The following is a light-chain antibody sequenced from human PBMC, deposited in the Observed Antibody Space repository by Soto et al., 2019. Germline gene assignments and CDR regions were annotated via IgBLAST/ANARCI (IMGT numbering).Light chain of an antibody. Sequence: QSVLTQPPSASGTPGQRVPISCSGSSSNIGTNTVNWYQQLPGTAPKLLIYSNDQRPSGVPDRFSGSKSGNTASLTISGLQAEDEADYYWCSYAGSYTYVFGTGTQLTVL. V-gene: IGLV1-44*01. CDR3: CSYAGSYTYV. J-gene: IGLJ1*01. CDR2: SND. CDR1: SSNIGTNT.